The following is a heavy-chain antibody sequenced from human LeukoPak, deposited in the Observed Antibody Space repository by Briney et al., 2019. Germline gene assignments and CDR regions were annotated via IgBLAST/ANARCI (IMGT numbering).Heavy chain of an antibody. CDR1: GFTFSSYG. CDR3: ARGRYCSSTSCYGAFDI. D-gene: IGHD2-2*01. CDR2: ISYDGSNK. J-gene: IGHJ3*02. Sequence: GGSLRLSCAASGFTFSSYGMHWVRQAPGKGLEWVAVISYDGSNKYYADSVKGRFTISRDNSKNTLYLQMNSLRAEDTAVYYCARGRYCSSTSCYGAFDIWGQGTMVTVSS. V-gene: IGHV3-30*03.